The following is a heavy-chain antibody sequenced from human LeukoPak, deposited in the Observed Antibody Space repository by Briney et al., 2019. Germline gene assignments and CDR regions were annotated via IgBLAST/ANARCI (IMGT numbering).Heavy chain of an antibody. CDR2: INSDGSST. D-gene: IGHD5-18*01. V-gene: IGHV3-74*01. CDR1: GFTFSSYW. CDR3: ARDPGYSYGPGNNWFDP. Sequence: GGSLRLSCAASGFTFSSYWMHWVRQAPGKGLVWVSRINSDGSSTSYADSVKGQFTISRDNAKNTLYLQMNSLRAEDTAVYYCARDPGYSYGPGNNWFDPWGQGTLVTVSS. J-gene: IGHJ5*02.